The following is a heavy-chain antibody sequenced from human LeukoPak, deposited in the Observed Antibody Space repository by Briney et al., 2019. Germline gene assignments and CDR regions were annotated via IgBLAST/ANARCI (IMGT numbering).Heavy chain of an antibody. V-gene: IGHV3-48*03. J-gene: IGHJ5*02. D-gene: IGHD6-19*01. CDR1: GFTFSSYE. CDR3: AREGSSGWYLRWFDP. Sequence: GGSLRLSCVASGFTFSSYEMNWVRQAPGKGLEWVSYISSSGSTIYYADSVKGRFTISRDNAKNSLYLQMNSLRAEDTAVYYCAREGSSGWYLRWFDPWGQGTLVTVSS. CDR2: ISSSGSTI.